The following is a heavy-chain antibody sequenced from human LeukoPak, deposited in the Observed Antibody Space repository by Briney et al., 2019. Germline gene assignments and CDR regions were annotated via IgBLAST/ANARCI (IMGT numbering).Heavy chain of an antibody. D-gene: IGHD3-9*01. CDR2: INPDGLST. Sequence: PGGSLRLFCAASGFTFSSYWIHWVRQAPGKGLLWVSRINPDGLSTSHADPVKGRFTISRDNSENSLYLQMNSVRAEDTAVFYCARGGFDWLLFNYYYYMDVWGKGTTVTISS. CDR1: GFTFSSYW. J-gene: IGHJ6*03. V-gene: IGHV3-74*01. CDR3: ARGGFDWLLFNYYYYMDV.